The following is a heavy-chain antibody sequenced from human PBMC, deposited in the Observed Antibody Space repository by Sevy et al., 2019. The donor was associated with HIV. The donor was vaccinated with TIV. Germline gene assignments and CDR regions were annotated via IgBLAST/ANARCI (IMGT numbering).Heavy chain of an antibody. D-gene: IGHD3-3*01. V-gene: IGHV4-59*13. J-gene: IGHJ5*02. CDR3: ARSGFLEWPGSFRGPRNWFDP. Sequence: SETLSLTCTVSGGSISSYYWSWIRQPPGKGLEWIGYIYYSGSTNYNPSLKSRVTISVDTSKNQFSLKLSSVTDADTAVYYCARSGFLEWPGSFRGPRNWFDPWGQGTLVTVSS. CDR1: GGSISSYY. CDR2: IYYSGST.